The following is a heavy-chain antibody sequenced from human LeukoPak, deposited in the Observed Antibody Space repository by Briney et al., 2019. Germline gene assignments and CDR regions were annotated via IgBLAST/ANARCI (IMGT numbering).Heavy chain of an antibody. Sequence: SETLSLTCAVYGGSFSGYYRSWIRQPPGKGLEWIGEINHSGSTNYNPSLKSRVTISVDTSKNQFSLKLSSVTAADTAVYYCARGRPIVDIVVVPAAIRYNWFDPWGQGTLVTVSS. CDR1: GGSFSGYY. CDR2: INHSGST. J-gene: IGHJ5*02. CDR3: ARGRPIVDIVVVPAAIRYNWFDP. D-gene: IGHD2-2*03. V-gene: IGHV4-34*01.